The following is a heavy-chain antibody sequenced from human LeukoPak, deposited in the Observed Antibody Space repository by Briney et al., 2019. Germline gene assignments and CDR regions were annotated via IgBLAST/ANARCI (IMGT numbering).Heavy chain of an antibody. CDR1: GYTLTELS. D-gene: IGHD2-15*01. Sequence: ASVKVSCKVSGYTLTELSIHWVRQAPGKGLEWMGGFDPEDGETIYTQKFQGRVTMTEDTSTDTAYMELSSLRSEDTAVYYCATYLGYCSGGRCYTFDYRGQGTLVTVSS. J-gene: IGHJ4*02. CDR2: FDPEDGET. CDR3: ATYLGYCSGGRCYTFDY. V-gene: IGHV1-24*01.